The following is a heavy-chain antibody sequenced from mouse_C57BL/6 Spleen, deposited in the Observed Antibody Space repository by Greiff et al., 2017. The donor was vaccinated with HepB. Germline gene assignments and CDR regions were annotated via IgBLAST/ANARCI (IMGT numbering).Heavy chain of an antibody. CDR3: TTGENGGYFDV. Sequence: VQLQQSGAELVRPWASVKLSCTASGFNIKDYYMHWVKQRPEQGLEWIGRIDPEDGDTEYAPKFQGKATMTADTSSNTAYLQLSSLTSEDTAVYYCTTGENGGYFDVWGTGTTVTVSS. CDR1: GFNIKDYY. J-gene: IGHJ1*03. CDR2: IDPEDGDT. V-gene: IGHV14-1*01.